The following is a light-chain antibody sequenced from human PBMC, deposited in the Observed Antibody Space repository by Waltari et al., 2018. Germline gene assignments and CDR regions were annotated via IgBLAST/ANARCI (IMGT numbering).Light chain of an antibody. CDR1: QSFTTN. Sequence: EIVLTQSPATLSVSPGGRATLSCRASQSFTTNLAWYQQRPGQAPSLLIYDASTRATGVPARFSGSGSGTEFTLTISSLQSTDFAVYYCQQYDDWSFGQGTKLEIK. V-gene: IGKV3-15*01. CDR2: DAS. CDR3: QQYDDWS. J-gene: IGKJ2*01.